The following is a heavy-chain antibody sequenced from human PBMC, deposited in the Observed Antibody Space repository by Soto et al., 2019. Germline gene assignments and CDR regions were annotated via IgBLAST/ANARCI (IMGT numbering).Heavy chain of an antibody. J-gene: IGHJ6*02. CDR3: ARWYSSSWYGYYYGMDV. D-gene: IGHD6-13*01. CDR2: ISAYNGNT. CDR1: GYTFTSYG. Sequence: QVQLVQSGAEVKKPGASVKVSCKASGYTFTSYGISWVRQAPGQGLEWMGWISAYNGNTNYAQKLQGRVTMTTDTSTSTAYMELRSMRSDDTAVYYCARWYSSSWYGYYYGMDVWGQGTTVTVSS. V-gene: IGHV1-18*01.